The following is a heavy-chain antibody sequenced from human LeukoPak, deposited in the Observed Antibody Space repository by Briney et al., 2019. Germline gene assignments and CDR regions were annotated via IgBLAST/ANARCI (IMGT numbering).Heavy chain of an antibody. CDR2: VNAGNGNT. Sequence: ASVKVSCKASGYTFTSYAMHWVCQAPGQRLEWMGWVNAGNGNTKYSQKFQGRVTITRDTSASTAYMELSSLRSEDTAVYYCARGPITMVRGAYFDYWGQGTLVTVSS. CDR3: ARGPITMVRGAYFDY. D-gene: IGHD3-10*01. V-gene: IGHV1-3*01. CDR1: GYTFTSYA. J-gene: IGHJ4*02.